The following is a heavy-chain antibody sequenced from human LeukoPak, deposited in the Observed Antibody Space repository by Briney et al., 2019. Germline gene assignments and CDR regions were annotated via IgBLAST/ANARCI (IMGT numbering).Heavy chain of an antibody. CDR1: GFTFSSYA. V-gene: IGHV3-30*03. D-gene: IGHD6-13*01. Sequence: GGSLRLSCVASGFTFSSYAMHWVRQAPGKGLEWVAVISFDGSNKYYADSVKGRFSISRDNSKNTLYLQVSAEDTAIYYCARGYASTSQLDPWGQGTLVTVSS. CDR3: ARGYASTSQLDP. J-gene: IGHJ5*02. CDR2: ISFDGSNK.